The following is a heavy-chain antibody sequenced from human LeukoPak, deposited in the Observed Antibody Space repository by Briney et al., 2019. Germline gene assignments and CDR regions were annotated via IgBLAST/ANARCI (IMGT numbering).Heavy chain of an antibody. D-gene: IGHD3-3*01. V-gene: IGHV1-2*02. CDR2: INPNSGGT. CDR1: GYTFTGYY. CDR3: AIYDFWSGPYQAPIDY. J-gene: IGHJ4*02. Sequence: ASVKVSCKASGYTFTGYYMHWVRQAPGQGLEWMGWINPNSGGTNYAQKFQGRVTMTRDTSISTAYMELSRLRSDVTAVYYCAIYDFWSGPYQAPIDYWGQGTLVTVSS.